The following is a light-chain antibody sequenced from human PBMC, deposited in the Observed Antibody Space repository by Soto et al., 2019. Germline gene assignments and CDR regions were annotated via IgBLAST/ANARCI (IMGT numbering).Light chain of an antibody. Sequence: EIVLKQSAATLSLSPGARATLSCRASQSVSSYLDWYQQKPGQTPRLLIYDASNRATDIPARFSGSGSGTDFTLTSSRLEPEDFAVYYCQQRSNWPVTFGQGTRVEIK. CDR2: DAS. V-gene: IGKV3-11*01. CDR3: QQRSNWPVT. CDR1: QSVSSY. J-gene: IGKJ1*01.